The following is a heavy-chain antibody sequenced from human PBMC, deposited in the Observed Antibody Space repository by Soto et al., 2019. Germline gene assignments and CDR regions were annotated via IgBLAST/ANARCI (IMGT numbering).Heavy chain of an antibody. CDR2: ISAYNGNT. CDR3: ARDQPKQWLAYRYGMDV. CDR1: GYTFTSYG. J-gene: IGHJ6*02. V-gene: IGHV1-18*01. D-gene: IGHD6-19*01. Sequence: QVQLVQSGAEVKKPGASVKVSCKASGYTFTSYGISWVRQAPGQGLEWMGWISAYNGNTNYAQKLQGRVTMTTDTSTSTAYMELRSLRSDDTAVYYCARDQPKQWLAYRYGMDVWGQGTTVNVSS.